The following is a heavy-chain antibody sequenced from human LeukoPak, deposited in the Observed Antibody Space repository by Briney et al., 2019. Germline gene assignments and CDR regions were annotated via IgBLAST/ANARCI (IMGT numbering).Heavy chain of an antibody. CDR1: GFTVSSNY. D-gene: IGHD3-10*01. CDR3: AKGSGEFVDYFDY. CDR2: ISGSGGST. Sequence: PGGSLRLSCAASGFTVSSNYMSWDRQAPGKGLEWVSAISGSGGSTYYADSVKGRFTISRDNSKNTLYLQMNSLRAEDTAVYYCAKGSGEFVDYFDYWGQGTLVTVSS. V-gene: IGHV3-23*01. J-gene: IGHJ4*02.